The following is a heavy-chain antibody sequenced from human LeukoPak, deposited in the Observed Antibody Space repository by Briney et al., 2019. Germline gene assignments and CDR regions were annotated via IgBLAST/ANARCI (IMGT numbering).Heavy chain of an antibody. CDR1: GYSISSGYF. CDR3: ARDGGWVMVTEIDK. Sequence: SETLSLTCTVSGYSISSGYFWGWIRQSPGKGPEWIGTIRHSGNTYYNPSLKSRVTISIDTSKNHFSLTLESVTAADTAVYYCARDGGWVMVTEIDKWGQGILVTVSS. D-gene: IGHD5-18*01. CDR2: IRHSGNT. V-gene: IGHV4-38-2*02. J-gene: IGHJ1*01.